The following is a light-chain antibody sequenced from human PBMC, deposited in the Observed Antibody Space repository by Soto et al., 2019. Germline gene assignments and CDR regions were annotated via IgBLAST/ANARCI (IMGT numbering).Light chain of an antibody. J-gene: IGLJ2*01. CDR3: CSYAGSYTLVV. CDR1: SSDVGGYNY. CDR2: DVS. V-gene: IGLV2-11*01. Sequence: QSVLTQPRSVSGSPGQSVIISCTGTSSDVGGYNYVSWYQQHPGKAPKLMIYDVSKRPSGVPDRFSGSKSGNTASLTISGLQAEDEADYYCCSYAGSYTLVVFGGGTKLTVL.